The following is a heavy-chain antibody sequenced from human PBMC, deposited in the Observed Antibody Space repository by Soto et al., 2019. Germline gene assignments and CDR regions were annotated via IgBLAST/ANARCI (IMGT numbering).Heavy chain of an antibody. CDR3: AKGSIEYSASVDN. D-gene: IGHD5-12*01. V-gene: IGHV3-23*01. J-gene: IGHJ4*02. CDR1: GFSFSSYA. Sequence: EVQLLESGGGLVQPGGSLRLSCVASGFSFSSYAMVWVRQAPGKGLAWVSVISARGGSSYFADTVKGRFTISRDNSKNLLSLEMNSLRAEDTAIYFCAKGSIEYSASVDNWGQGTLVLVSS. CDR2: ISARGGSS.